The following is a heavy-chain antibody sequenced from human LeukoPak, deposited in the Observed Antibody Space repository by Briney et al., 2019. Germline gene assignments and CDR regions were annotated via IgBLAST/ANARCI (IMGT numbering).Heavy chain of an antibody. CDR1: GFTFSSYS. V-gene: IGHV3-21*01. CDR3: ARVPPYYYDSSGYPNYFDY. CDR2: ISSSSSYI. D-gene: IGHD3-22*01. Sequence: GGSLRLSCAASGFTFSSYSMNWVRQAPGKGLEWVSSISSSSSYIYYADSVKGRFTISRDNAKNSLYLQMNSLRAEDTAVYYCARVPPYYYDSSGYPNYFDYWGQGTLVTVSS. J-gene: IGHJ4*02.